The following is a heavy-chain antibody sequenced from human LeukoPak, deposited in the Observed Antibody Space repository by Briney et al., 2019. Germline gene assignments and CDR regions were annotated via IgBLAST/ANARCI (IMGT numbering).Heavy chain of an antibody. CDR3: AKRMTPTGSFGY. CDR1: GFTFGSYA. Sequence: SGGSLRLSCAASGFTFGSYAMSWVRQAPGKGLVWVSAIDGSGGSTFYADSVKGRFTISRDNSKSTLYLQMNSLRAEDAAVYCCAKRMTPTGSFGYWGLGTLVTVSS. J-gene: IGHJ4*02. D-gene: IGHD1-1*01. CDR2: IDGSGGST. V-gene: IGHV3-23*01.